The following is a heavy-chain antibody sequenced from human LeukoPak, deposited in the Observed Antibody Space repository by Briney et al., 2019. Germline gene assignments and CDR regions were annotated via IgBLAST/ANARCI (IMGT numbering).Heavy chain of an antibody. CDR3: ASIPSTISNMDV. V-gene: IGHV3-23*01. CDR2: ISGSGGTT. Sequence: PGGTLRLSSAVSGFIFSTYGMSWLRQAPGRGLEWVSAISGSGGTTYYADSVKGRFTISRDNSKNTLYLQMNSLRAEDTAVYYCASIPSTISNMDVWGKGTTVTISS. J-gene: IGHJ6*03. D-gene: IGHD3-9*01. CDR1: GFIFSTYG.